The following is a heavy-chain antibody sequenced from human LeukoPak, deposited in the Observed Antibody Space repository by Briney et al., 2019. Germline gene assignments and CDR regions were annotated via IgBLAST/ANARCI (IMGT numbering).Heavy chain of an antibody. V-gene: IGHV3-30*18. CDR3: AKDRLWFGELYPSGVLWD. Sequence: GGSLRLSCAASGFTFSSYSMNWVRQAPGKGLEWVAVISYDGSNKYYADSVKGRFTISRDNSKNTLYLQMNSLRAEDTAVYYCAKDRLWFGELYPSGVLWDWGQGTLVTVSS. CDR1: GFTFSSYS. D-gene: IGHD3-10*01. CDR2: ISYDGSNK. J-gene: IGHJ4*02.